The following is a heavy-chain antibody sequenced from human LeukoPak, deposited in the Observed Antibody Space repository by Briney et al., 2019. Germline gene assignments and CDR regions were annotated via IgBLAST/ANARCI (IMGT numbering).Heavy chain of an antibody. CDR3: LRARKLADDAFDV. J-gene: IGHJ3*01. V-gene: IGHV1-2*02. CDR1: GYTFTDHF. CDR2: VNSYSGGT. Sequence: ASVKVSCKSCGYTFTDHFVHWVRQARGQARQWRGWVNSYSGGTSYGPSFRGRVTMTREKSISTVYVERRGLTCDDVAVYFCLRARKLADDAFDVWDQGSMVTVSS.